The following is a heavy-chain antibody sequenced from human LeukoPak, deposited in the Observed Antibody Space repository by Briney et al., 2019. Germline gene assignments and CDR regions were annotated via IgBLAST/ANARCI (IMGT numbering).Heavy chain of an antibody. CDR2: ISWNSGTI. D-gene: IGHD6-19*01. CDR3: AKDNRRHYTSGPNPDSLH. V-gene: IGHV3-9*01. CDR1: GFIFNNYA. J-gene: IGHJ4*02. Sequence: GGSLRLSCAGSGFIFNNYAMHWVRQPPGKGLEWVSGISWNSGTIDYADSVRGRFTISRDNAKNSLYLQMDSLRVEDTAFHYCAKDNRRHYTSGPNPDSLHWGQGALVTVSS.